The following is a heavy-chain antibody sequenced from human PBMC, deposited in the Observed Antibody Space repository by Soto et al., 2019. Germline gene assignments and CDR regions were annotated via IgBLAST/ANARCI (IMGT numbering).Heavy chain of an antibody. CDR1: GFTFSSYS. J-gene: IGHJ2*01. V-gene: IGHV3-21*01. Sequence: EVQLVESGGGLVKPGGSLRLSCAASGFTFSSYSMNWVRQAPGKGLEWVSSISSSSSYIYYADSVKGRFTISRDNAKNSLYRQMNSLRAEDTAVYYCARDKGSWTVYFDLWGRGTLVTVSS. CDR3: ARDKGSWTVYFDL. CDR2: ISSSSSYI. D-gene: IGHD6-13*01.